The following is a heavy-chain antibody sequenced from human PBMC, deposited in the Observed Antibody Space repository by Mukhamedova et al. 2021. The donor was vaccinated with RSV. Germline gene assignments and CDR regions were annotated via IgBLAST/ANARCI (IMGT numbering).Heavy chain of an antibody. CDR3: ARGGIYDSSGEDAFDI. Sequence: IPIFGTANYAQKFQGRVTITADESTSTAYMELSSLRSEDTAGYYCARGGIYDSSGEDAFDIWGQGKMVTVSS. V-gene: IGHV1-69*01. D-gene: IGHD3-22*01. J-gene: IGHJ3*02. CDR2: IPIFGTA.